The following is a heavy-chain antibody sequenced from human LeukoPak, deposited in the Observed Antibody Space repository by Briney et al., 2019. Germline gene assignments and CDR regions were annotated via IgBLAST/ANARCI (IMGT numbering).Heavy chain of an antibody. Sequence: GESLKISCKGAGYSFTSYWIGWVRQMPGKGLEWMGIIYPGDSETRNSPSFQGQVTISADKSINTAYLQWSSLKASDTAMYYCARMMGCSGGSCHYFDYWGQGTLVTVSS. V-gene: IGHV5-51*01. D-gene: IGHD2-15*01. CDR2: IYPGDSET. J-gene: IGHJ4*02. CDR3: ARMMGCSGGSCHYFDY. CDR1: GYSFTSYW.